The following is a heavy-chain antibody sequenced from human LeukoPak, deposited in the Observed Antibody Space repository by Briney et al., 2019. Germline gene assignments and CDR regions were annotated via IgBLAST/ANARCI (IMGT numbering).Heavy chain of an antibody. J-gene: IGHJ5*02. D-gene: IGHD2/OR15-2a*01. CDR1: GYTFTSYG. CDR2: ISAYNGNT. Sequence: ASVKVSCKASGYTFTSYGISWVRQAPGQGLEWMGWISAYNGNTNYAQKLQGRLTMTTDTSTGTAYMELRSLRSDDTAVYYCARFLAGPVLPIENNWFDPWGQGTLVTVSS. CDR3: ARFLAGPVLPIENNWFDP. V-gene: IGHV1-18*01.